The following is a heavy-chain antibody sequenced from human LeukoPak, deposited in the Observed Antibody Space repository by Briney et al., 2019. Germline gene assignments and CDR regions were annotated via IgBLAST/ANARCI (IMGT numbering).Heavy chain of an antibody. CDR2: ISGRRGST. CDR1: GFTFCSYL. V-gene: IGHV3-23*01. J-gene: IGHJ4*02. CDR3: AEGDGAIFCGYYATY. D-gene: IGHD3-3*01. Sequence: PGGSLRHSCAASGFTFCSYLMIWVREAPGKGLEWVSDISGRRGSTYSAASVKGRFTISKDNSKPTLYLQMNSPRAQDTAVYYCAEGDGAIFCGYYATYCAQGTLVTVSS.